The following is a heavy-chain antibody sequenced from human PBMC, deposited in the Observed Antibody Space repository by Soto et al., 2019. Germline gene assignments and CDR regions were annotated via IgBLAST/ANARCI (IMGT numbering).Heavy chain of an antibody. J-gene: IGHJ3*02. V-gene: IGHV3-21*01. CDR3: ARVPRRGIAAAGTADAFDI. CDR2: ISSSSSYI. Sequence: GGSLRLSCAASGFTFSSYSMNWVRQAPGKGLEWVSSISSSSSYIYYADSVKGRFTISRDNAKNSLYLQMNSLRAEDTAVYYCARVPRRGIAAAGTADAFDIWGQGTMVTVS. CDR1: GFTFSSYS. D-gene: IGHD6-13*01.